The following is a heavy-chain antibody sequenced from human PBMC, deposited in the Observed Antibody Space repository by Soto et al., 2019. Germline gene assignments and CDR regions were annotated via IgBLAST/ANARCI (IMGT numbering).Heavy chain of an antibody. CDR1: GFTFSSYA. CDR2: ISGSGGST. Sequence: GGSLRLSCAASGFTFSSYAMSWVRQAPGKGLEWVSAISGSGGSTYYADSVKGRFTISRDNSKNTLYLQMNSLRAEDTAVYYCAKDADYDYIWGSHGLDYWGQGTLVTVSS. D-gene: IGHD3-16*01. J-gene: IGHJ4*02. CDR3: AKDADYDYIWGSHGLDY. V-gene: IGHV3-23*01.